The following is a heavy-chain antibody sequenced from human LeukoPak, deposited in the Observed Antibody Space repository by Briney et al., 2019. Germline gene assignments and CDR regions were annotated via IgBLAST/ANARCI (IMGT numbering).Heavy chain of an antibody. CDR3: ATLSTSFDY. CDR2: IKQDGSEK. D-gene: IGHD2/OR15-2a*01. J-gene: IGHJ4*02. V-gene: IGHV3-7*03. CDR1: GFTFGSYW. Sequence: GGSLRLSCAASGFTFGSYWMSWVRQAPGKGLEWVANIKQDGSEKYYVDSVKGRFTISRDNAKNSLYLQMNSLRAEDTAVYYCATLSTSFDYWGQGTLVTVSS.